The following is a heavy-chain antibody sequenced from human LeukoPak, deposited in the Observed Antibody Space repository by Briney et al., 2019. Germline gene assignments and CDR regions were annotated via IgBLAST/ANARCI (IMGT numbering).Heavy chain of an antibody. Sequence: PGGSLRLSCVASGFTFSRCAMHWVRQAPGKRLEWVAVISYDGSNKYYADSVKGRFTISRDNSKNTLYLQMNSLRAEDTAVYYCARSSSYYHFGMDVWGQGTTVTVSS. CDR3: ARSSSYYHFGMDV. CDR2: ISYDGSNK. V-gene: IGHV3-30-3*01. J-gene: IGHJ6*02. CDR1: GFTFSRCA. D-gene: IGHD3-22*01.